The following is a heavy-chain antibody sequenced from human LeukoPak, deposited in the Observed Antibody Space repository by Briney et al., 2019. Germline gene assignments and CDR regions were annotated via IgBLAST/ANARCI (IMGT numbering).Heavy chain of an antibody. CDR3: ARVGRDSKYGYFDF. D-gene: IGHD4-11*01. Sequence: PGGSLSLSCAASGFTFSTYWMSWARQAPGKGLEWVANIKQDESEKYYMGSVKGRFTISRDNAKNSLSLQMSSLRADGTAVYYCARVGRDSKYGYFDFWGQGTLVTVSS. CDR2: IKQDESEK. CDR1: GFTFSTYW. J-gene: IGHJ4*02. V-gene: IGHV3-7*01.